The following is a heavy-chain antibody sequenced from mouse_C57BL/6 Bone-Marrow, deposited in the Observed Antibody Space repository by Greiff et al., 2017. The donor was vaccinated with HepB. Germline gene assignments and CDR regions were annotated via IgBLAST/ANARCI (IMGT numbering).Heavy chain of an antibody. Sequence: EVNLVESGGGLVKPGGSLKLSCAASGFTFSSYAMSWVRQTPEKRLEWVATISDGGSYTYYPDNVKGRFTISRDNAKNNLYLQMSHLKSEDTAMYYCARDTGTRRVWYFDVWGTGTTVTVSS. CDR3: ARDTGTRRVWYFDV. D-gene: IGHD4-1*01. J-gene: IGHJ1*03. CDR1: GFTFSSYA. CDR2: ISDGGSYT. V-gene: IGHV5-4*01.